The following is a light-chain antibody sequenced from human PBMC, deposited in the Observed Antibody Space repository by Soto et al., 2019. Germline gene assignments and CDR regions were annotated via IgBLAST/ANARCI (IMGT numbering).Light chain of an antibody. V-gene: IGKV3-11*01. CDR2: DAS. CDR3: QQYGDSPVT. Sequence: EIVLTQSPATLSLSPGERATLSCRASQSVSSFLAWYQQKPGQAPRLLIYDASNRATGTPARFSGSGSGTDFTLTISRLVPEDFEVYYCQQYGDSPVTFGQGTKVDIK. J-gene: IGKJ1*01. CDR1: QSVSSF.